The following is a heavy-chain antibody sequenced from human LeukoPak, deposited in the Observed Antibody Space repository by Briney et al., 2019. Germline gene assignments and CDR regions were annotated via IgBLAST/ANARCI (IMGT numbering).Heavy chain of an antibody. V-gene: IGHV3-74*01. CDR2: INSDGSTT. J-gene: IGHJ4*02. D-gene: IGHD2-2*01. CDR1: GFTFSSYW. Sequence: GGSLRLSCAASGFTFSSYWMYWVRQAPGKGLVWVSRINSDGSTTSHADSVKGRFTISRDNAKNTLYLQMNSLRAEDTAVYYCAARGYCSSISCLLEYWGQGTLVTVSS. CDR3: AARGYCSSISCLLEY.